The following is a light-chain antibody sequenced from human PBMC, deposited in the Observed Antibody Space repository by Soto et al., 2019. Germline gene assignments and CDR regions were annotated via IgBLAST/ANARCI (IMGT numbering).Light chain of an antibody. J-gene: IGKJ4*01. V-gene: IGKV1-9*01. Sequence: DIQLTQSPSFLSASVGARVTITCRASQGISSYLAWYQQKPGKAPKLLIYAASTLQSGVPSRFSGSGSGTEFTLTISSLQPEDFATYSCQQLNSYPLTFGGGTKVDIK. CDR1: QGISSY. CDR2: AAS. CDR3: QQLNSYPLT.